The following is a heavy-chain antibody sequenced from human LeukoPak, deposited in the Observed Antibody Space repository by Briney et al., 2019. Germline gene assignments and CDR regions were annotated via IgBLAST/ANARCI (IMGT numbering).Heavy chain of an antibody. V-gene: IGHV3-48*02. J-gene: IGHJ4*02. CDR1: GFTFSSYT. D-gene: IGHD7-27*01. CDR3: ARDENWGFDY. Sequence: GGSLRLTCAASGFTFSSYTMNWVRQAPGKGLEWVSYISKSSGTMSYADSVKGRFTISRDNAKNSLFLQMNSLRDEDTAVYYCARDENWGFDYWGQGTLVTVSS. CDR2: ISKSSGTM.